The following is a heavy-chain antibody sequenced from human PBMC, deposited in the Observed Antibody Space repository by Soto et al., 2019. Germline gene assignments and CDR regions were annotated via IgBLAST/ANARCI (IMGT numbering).Heavy chain of an antibody. J-gene: IGHJ4*02. Sequence: SETLSLTCAVSGGSISSGGYSWSWIRQPPGKGLEWIGYIYHSGSTYYNPSLKSRVTISVDTSKNQFSLKLSSVTAADTAVYYCASGLPLPEYYFDYWGQGTLVTVSS. CDR2: IYHSGST. CDR3: ASGLPLPEYYFDY. CDR1: GGSISSGGYS. D-gene: IGHD3-16*01. V-gene: IGHV4-30-2*02.